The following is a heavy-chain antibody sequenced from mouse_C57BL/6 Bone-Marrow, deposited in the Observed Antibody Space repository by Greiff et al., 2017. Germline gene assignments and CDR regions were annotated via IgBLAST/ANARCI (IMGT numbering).Heavy chain of an antibody. CDR3: AREGYHAMDY. J-gene: IGHJ4*01. CDR2: IDPSDSYT. Sequence: VQLQQPGAELVMPGASVKLSCKASGYTFTSYWMHWVKQRPGQGLERIGEIDPSDSYTNYNQKFKGKSTLTVDKSSSTAYMQLSSLTSEDSAVYYCAREGYHAMDYWGQGTSVTVSS. CDR1: GYTFTSYW. V-gene: IGHV1-69*01.